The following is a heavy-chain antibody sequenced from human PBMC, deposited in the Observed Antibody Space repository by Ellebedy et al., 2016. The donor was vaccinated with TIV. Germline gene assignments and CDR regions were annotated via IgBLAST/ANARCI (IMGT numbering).Heavy chain of an antibody. D-gene: IGHD3-10*01. CDR1: GASITDSY. Sequence: MPSETLSLTCNVSGASITDSYWSWIRQTPGKGLEWIGYFYYSGNTHYNPSLKSRVTISVDTSKNQFSLTLRSVTASDAAVDYCASRALFGSSFYFDYWGQGTLVAVSA. CDR2: FYYSGNT. CDR3: ASRALFGSSFYFDY. V-gene: IGHV4-59*08. J-gene: IGHJ4*02.